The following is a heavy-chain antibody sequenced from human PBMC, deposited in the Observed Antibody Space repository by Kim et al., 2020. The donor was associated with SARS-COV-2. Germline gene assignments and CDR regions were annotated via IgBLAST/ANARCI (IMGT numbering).Heavy chain of an antibody. CDR2: ISSSSSYI. Sequence: GGSLRLSCAASGFTFSSYSMNWVRQAPGKGLEWVSSISSSSSYIYYADSVKGRFTISRDNAKNSLYLQMNSLRAEDTAVYYCARDRYYGSWSSPSPNFDYWGQGTLVTVSS. CDR1: GFTFSSYS. V-gene: IGHV3-21*01. CDR3: ARDRYYGSWSSPSPNFDY. D-gene: IGHD3-10*01. J-gene: IGHJ4*02.